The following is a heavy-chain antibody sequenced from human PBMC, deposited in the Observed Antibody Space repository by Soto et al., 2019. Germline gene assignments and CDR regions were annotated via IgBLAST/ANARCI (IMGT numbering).Heavy chain of an antibody. CDR2: MNPNSGNT. V-gene: IGHV1-8*01. CDR3: ARYGGYDLGGYYYYYGMDV. CDR1: GYTFPSQD. J-gene: IGHJ6*02. D-gene: IGHD5-12*01. Sequence: QVPLVQSGAEVKKPGASVKGSCKDSGYTFPSQDNNWVRQATGQGLEWMGWMNPNSGNTGYAQKFQGKVTMTRNTSISKAYMGLSSLRSEDTAVYYGARYGGYDLGGYYYYYGMDVWGQGTTVTFSS.